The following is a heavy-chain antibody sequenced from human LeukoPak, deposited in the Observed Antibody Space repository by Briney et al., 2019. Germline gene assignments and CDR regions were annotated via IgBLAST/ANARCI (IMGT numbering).Heavy chain of an antibody. J-gene: IGHJ4*02. CDR2: ISSGGTTI. Sequence: PGGSLRLSCAASGFTFSSYEMNWVRQAPGKGLECISYISSGGTTIYYADSVKGRFTISRDNAKNSLYLQMNSLRAEDTAVYYCARSLTTMIPIDHWSQGTLVTVSS. CDR1: GFTFSSYE. D-gene: IGHD3-22*01. V-gene: IGHV3-48*03. CDR3: ARSLTTMIPIDH.